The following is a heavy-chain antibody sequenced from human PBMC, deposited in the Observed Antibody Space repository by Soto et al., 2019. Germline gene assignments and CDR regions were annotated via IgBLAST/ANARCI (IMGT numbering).Heavy chain of an antibody. CDR1: GFIFSTYS. V-gene: IGHV3-21*01. J-gene: IGHJ4*02. CDR2: ISRSSDHM. D-gene: IGHD2-15*01. Sequence: EVQLVESGGGLVKPGGSLRLSCAASGFIFSTYSMNWVRQTPGKGLEWVSSISRSSDHMYYADSVRGRFTISRDNAKNSRCLQMNSLRAEDTAGYYCTRAISGGPFDYWGQGALVTVSS. CDR3: TRAISGGPFDY.